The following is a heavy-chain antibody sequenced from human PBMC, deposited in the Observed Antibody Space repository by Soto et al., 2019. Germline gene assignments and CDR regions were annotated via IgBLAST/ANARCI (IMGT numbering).Heavy chain of an antibody. CDR2: ITGSADST. J-gene: IGHJ6*03. Sequence: EVQLLESGGGLVQPGGSLRLSCAASGFTFNNYAMTWVRQAPGKGLEWVSTITGSADSTYYADSVEGRFTISRDNSKDTVYLQMTGLRAEDTAVYYCAKCGGRSCYYYMDVCGKGTTVTVSS. D-gene: IGHD2-15*01. CDR3: AKCGGRSCYYYMDV. V-gene: IGHV3-23*01. CDR1: GFTFNNYA.